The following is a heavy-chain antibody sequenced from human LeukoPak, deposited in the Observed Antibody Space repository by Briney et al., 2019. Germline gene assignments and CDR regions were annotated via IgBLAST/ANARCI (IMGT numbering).Heavy chain of an antibody. D-gene: IGHD3-22*01. CDR1: GFTFSSYS. V-gene: IGHV3-21*01. CDR2: ISSSSSYI. J-gene: IGHJ4*02. CDR3: AKDRYYDSLVPGDY. Sequence: GGSLRLSCAASGFTFSSYSMNWVRQAPGKGLEWVSSISSSSSYIHYADSVKGRFTISRDNAKNSLYLQMNSLRAEDTAVYYCAKDRYYDSLVPGDYWGQGTLVTVSS.